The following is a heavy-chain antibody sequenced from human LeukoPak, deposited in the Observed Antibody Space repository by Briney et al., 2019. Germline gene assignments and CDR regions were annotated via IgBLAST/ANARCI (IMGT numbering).Heavy chain of an antibody. CDR1: GGSISSGDYY. D-gene: IGHD2-15*01. CDR2: IYYSGST. Sequence: PSQTLSLTCTVSGGSISSGDYYWSWIRQPPGQGLEWIGYIYYSGSTYYNPSLKSRVTISVDTSKNQFSLKLSSVTAADTAVYYCARDPIFCSGGSCLNDYWGQGTLVTVSS. V-gene: IGHV4-30-4*01. CDR3: ARDPIFCSGGSCLNDY. J-gene: IGHJ4*02.